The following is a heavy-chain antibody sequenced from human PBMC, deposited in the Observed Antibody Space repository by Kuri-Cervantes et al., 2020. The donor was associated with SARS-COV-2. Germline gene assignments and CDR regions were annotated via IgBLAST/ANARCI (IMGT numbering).Heavy chain of an antibody. Sequence: SETLSLTCTVSGDSMSRGFYYWSWIRQPAGKGLEWIGRIYIGGSTNYNPSLKSRVTISVDTSMNQFSLKLTSVTAADTAVYYCAKEGYTSDFQWGQGTLVTVSS. V-gene: IGHV4-61*02. CDR1: GDSMSRGFYY. J-gene: IGHJ4*02. D-gene: IGHD5-12*01. CDR3: AKEGYTSDFQ. CDR2: IYIGGST.